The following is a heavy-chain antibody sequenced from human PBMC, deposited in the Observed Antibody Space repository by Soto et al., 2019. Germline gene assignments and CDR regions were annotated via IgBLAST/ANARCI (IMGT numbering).Heavy chain of an antibody. Sequence: SETLSLTCAVYGGSFSGYYWSWIRQPPGKGLEWIGEINHSGSTNYNPSLKSRVTISVDTSKNQFSLKLSSVTAADTAVYYCARTYCSSTSCYENWFDLWGQGTLVTVSS. CDR1: GGSFSGYY. V-gene: IGHV4-34*01. J-gene: IGHJ5*02. CDR2: INHSGST. D-gene: IGHD2-2*01. CDR3: ARTYCSSTSCYENWFDL.